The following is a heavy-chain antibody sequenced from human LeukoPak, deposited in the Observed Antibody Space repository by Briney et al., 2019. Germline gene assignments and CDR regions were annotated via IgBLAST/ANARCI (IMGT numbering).Heavy chain of an antibody. J-gene: IGHJ5*02. CDR2: INHSGST. D-gene: IGHD3-9*01. CDR3: ARGKVLTGYPT. Sequence: SETLSLTCAVYGGSFSGYYWSWIRQPPGKGLEWIGEINHSGSTNYNPSLTSRVTISVDTSKNQFSLKLSSVTAADTAVYYCARGKVLTGYPTWGQGTLVTVSS. CDR1: GGSFSGYY. V-gene: IGHV4-34*01.